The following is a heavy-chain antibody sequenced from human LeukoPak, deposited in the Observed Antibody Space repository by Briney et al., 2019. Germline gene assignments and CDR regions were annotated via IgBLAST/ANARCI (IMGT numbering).Heavy chain of an antibody. J-gene: IGHJ4*02. V-gene: IGHV3-30*18. Sequence: GGSLRLSCAASKFTFSSYAMHWVRQTPGKGLEWVALISSDGTNKYYEDSVKGRFTISRDNSKNTLYLQMNRLSAEDTAVYYCAKDGLNYFDYWGQGTLVTVS. CDR3: AKDGLNYFDY. CDR1: KFTFSSYA. CDR2: ISSDGTNK.